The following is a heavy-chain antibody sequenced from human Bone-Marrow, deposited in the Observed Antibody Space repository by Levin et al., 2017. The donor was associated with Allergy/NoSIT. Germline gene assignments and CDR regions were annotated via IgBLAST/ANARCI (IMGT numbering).Heavy chain of an antibody. Sequence: PGGSLRLSCAASGFIFSNYAMTWVRQAPGKGLEWVSSISGSGGATYYADSVKGRFPISRDNSKNTLYLHMNSLRAEDTAVYYCAKDRIYNTSSNYGMDVWGQGTTVTVSS. CDR2: ISGSGGAT. J-gene: IGHJ6*02. D-gene: IGHD5-24*01. CDR3: AKDRIYNTSSNYGMDV. CDR1: GFIFSNYA. V-gene: IGHV3-23*01.